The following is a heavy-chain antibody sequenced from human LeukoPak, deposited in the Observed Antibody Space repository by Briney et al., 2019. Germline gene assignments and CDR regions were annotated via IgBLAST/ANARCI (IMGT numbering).Heavy chain of an antibody. Sequence: SETLSLPCTVSGVSNSIYYWNLIRQPPGKGPEWIGYIYYTGNTNYNSSLKSRVTLSVNTSKNQFLLRLNSVTAADTPVYYCARSQGDYYSEYFDLWGRGTLVTVSS. CDR1: GVSNSIYY. V-gene: IGHV4-59*12. J-gene: IGHJ2*01. CDR3: ARSQGDYYSEYFDL. CDR2: IYYTGNT. D-gene: IGHD3-10*01.